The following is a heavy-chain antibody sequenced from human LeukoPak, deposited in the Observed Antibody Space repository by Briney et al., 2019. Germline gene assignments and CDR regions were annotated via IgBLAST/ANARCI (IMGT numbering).Heavy chain of an antibody. CDR2: IIPIFGTA. CDR1: GGTFSSYA. D-gene: IGHD3-10*01. V-gene: IGHV1-69*13. Sequence: SVKVSCKASGGTFSSYAISWVRQAPGQGLEWMGGIIPIFGTANYAQKFQGRVTITADESTSTAYLELSSLRSEDTAVYYCARVPPRGFLGGLLYWNWFDPWGQGTLVTVSS. J-gene: IGHJ5*02. CDR3: ARVPPRGFLGGLLYWNWFDP.